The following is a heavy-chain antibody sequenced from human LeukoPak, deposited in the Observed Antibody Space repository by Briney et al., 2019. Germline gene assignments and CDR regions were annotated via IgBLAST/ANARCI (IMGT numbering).Heavy chain of an antibody. J-gene: IGHJ4*02. CDR3: ARGRYGYLLFDY. V-gene: IGHV1-69*13. CDR2: IIPIFGTA. Sequence: SVKVSCKASGGAFSSYAISWVRQAPGQGLEWMGGIIPIFGTANYAQKFQGRVTITADESTSTAYMELSSLRSEDTAVYYCARGRYGYLLFDYWGQGTLVTVSS. CDR1: GGAFSSYA. D-gene: IGHD6-25*01.